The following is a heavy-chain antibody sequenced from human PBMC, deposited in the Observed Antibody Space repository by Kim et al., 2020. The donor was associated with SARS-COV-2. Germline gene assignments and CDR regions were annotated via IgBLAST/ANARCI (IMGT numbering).Heavy chain of an antibody. D-gene: IGHD6-13*01. V-gene: IGHV4-31*03. CDR1: GGSISSGGYY. CDR2: IYYSGST. J-gene: IGHJ6*02. Sequence: SETLSLTCTVSGGSISSGGYYWSWIRQHPGKGLEWIGYIYYSGSTYYNPSLKSRVTISVDTSKNQFSLKLSSVTAADTAVYYCARDASSSWYDSPYYYYGMDVWGQGTTVTVSS. CDR3: ARDASSSWYDSPYYYYGMDV.